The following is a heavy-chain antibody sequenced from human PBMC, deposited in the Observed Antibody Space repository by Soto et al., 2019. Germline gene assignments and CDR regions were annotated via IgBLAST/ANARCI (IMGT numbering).Heavy chain of an antibody. J-gene: IGHJ4*02. V-gene: IGHV3-30-3*01. CDR2: ISRDGSVQ. D-gene: IGHD3-10*01. Sequence: QVQLVESGGRVVQPGRSLRLSCAASGFMFNRYAIHWVRQTPGKGLEWVAVISRDGSVQYYADSVRGRFIISRDMSKDTVYLEMNSLRVEDTAVFYCARSRSRAVPDSFGYWGQGTLVTVSS. CDR1: GFMFNRYA. CDR3: ARSRSRAVPDSFGY.